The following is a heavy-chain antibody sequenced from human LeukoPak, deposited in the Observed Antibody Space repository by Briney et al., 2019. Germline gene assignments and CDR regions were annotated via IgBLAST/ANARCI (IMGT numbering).Heavy chain of an antibody. V-gene: IGHV3-21*01. CDR3: ARDPTPKWDLLPYFDC. J-gene: IGHJ4*02. CDR2: ISSGGSYI. D-gene: IGHD1-26*01. CDR1: GLTFSDYS. Sequence: GGSLRLSCTASGLTFSDYSVNWVRQAPGKGLEWVSSISSGGSYIYYADSVKGRFTISRDNARNSLYLQMNSLSAEDTAVYYCARDPTPKWDLLPYFDCWGQGALVSVSS.